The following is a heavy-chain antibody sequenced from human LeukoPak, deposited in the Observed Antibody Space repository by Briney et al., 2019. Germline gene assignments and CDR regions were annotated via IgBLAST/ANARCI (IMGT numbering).Heavy chain of an antibody. CDR1: GGSISSYD. CDR2: IYSSGST. D-gene: IGHD3-10*01. J-gene: IGHJ4*02. Sequence: KPSETLSLTCIVSGGSISSYDWSWIRQPAGKGLEWIGRIYSSGSTNYNPSLKSRVTMSVNTSKNQFALKLSSVTAADTAVYYCARDRNGGHFDYWGQGTLVTVSS. CDR3: ARDRNGGHFDY. V-gene: IGHV4-4*07.